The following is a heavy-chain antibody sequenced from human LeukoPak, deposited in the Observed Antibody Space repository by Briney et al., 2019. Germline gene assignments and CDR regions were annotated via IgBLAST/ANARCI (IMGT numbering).Heavy chain of an antibody. D-gene: IGHD3-10*01. CDR1: GGSISNYY. J-gene: IGHJ4*02. CDR3: ARGLVRGAHDY. V-gene: IGHV4-4*07. CDR2: IYTDGST. Sequence: SETLSLTCTVSGGSISNYYWSWIRQPAGKGLEWIGRIYTDGSTNYNPSLKSRVTMSVDTSRNQFSLNLRSVTAADTALYYCARGLVRGAHDYWGQGTLVTVSS.